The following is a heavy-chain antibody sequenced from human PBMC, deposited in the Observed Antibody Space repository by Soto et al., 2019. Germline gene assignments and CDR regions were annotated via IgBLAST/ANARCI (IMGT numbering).Heavy chain of an antibody. V-gene: IGHV1-69*13. J-gene: IGHJ4*02. CDR1: GGTFRSYA. D-gene: IGHD5-18*01. Sequence: ASVKVSCKASGGTFRSYAISWVRQAPGQGIEWMGGIIPICGTANYAQKFQGRVTITADESTSTAYMEVSSLRSEDTAVYCCARDLFGVAGGYSYGFDYWGQGTLVTVSS. CDR3: ARDLFGVAGGYSYGFDY. CDR2: IIPICGTA.